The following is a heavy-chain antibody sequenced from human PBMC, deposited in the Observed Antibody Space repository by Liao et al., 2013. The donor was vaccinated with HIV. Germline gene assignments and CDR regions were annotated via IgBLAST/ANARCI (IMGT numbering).Heavy chain of an antibody. CDR3: ARADSSTWGPSFDY. Sequence: QVQLQESGSGLVKPSETLSLTCTVSGASISDYYWSWIRQPPGKGLEWIGYIYYSGSTHYSPFLVSRVTISVDTSKNQFSLRLSSVTAADTAVYYCARADSSTWGPSFDYWGQGTLVTVSS. J-gene: IGHJ4*02. CDR2: IYYSGST. D-gene: IGHD6-13*01. V-gene: IGHV4-59*01. CDR1: GASISDYY.